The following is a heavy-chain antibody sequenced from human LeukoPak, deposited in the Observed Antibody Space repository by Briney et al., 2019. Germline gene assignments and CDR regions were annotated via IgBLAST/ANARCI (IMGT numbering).Heavy chain of an antibody. V-gene: IGHV4-31*01. CDR3: ARGEYYGSGSYYPGDY. J-gene: IGHJ4*02. CDR1: GGSISSGGYY. CDR2: IHNSGST. D-gene: IGHD3-10*01. Sequence: SETLSLTCTVSGGSISSGGYYWSWIRQHPGKGLEWIVYIHNSGSTYYNPSLKSPVSISVDTSKSHFSLRLSSVTAADTAVYYCARGEYYGSGSYYPGDYWGQGTLVTVSS.